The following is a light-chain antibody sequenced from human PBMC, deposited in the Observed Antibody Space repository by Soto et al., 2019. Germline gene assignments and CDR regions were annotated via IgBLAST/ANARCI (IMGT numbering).Light chain of an antibody. CDR1: QSVSSN. CDR2: GAS. Sequence: EIVMTQSPANLSVSPGERATLSCRAGQSVSSNLAWYPQKPGQAPRLLIYGASTRATGIPARFSGSGSGTEFTLTISSLQSEDFAVYYCQQYGSSPPRTFGQGTKVDIK. CDR3: QQYGSSPPRT. J-gene: IGKJ1*01. V-gene: IGKV3-15*01.